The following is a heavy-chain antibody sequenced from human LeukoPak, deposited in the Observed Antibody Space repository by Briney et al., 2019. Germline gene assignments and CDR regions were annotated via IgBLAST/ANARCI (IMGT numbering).Heavy chain of an antibody. CDR2: ISSGSSYI. Sequence: GLSLRLSCAASGLTFSSYSMNWGRQAPGKGLEWVSSISSGSSYIYYADSMKGRFTISRDNAKNSLYLQMNSLRAEDTAVYYCARETGMAARPFDCWGQGTLVTVSS. CDR1: GLTFSSYS. D-gene: IGHD6-6*01. V-gene: IGHV3-21*01. CDR3: ARETGMAARPFDC. J-gene: IGHJ4*02.